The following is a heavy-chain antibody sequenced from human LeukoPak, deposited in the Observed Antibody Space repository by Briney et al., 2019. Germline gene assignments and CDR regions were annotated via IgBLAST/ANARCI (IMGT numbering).Heavy chain of an antibody. D-gene: IGHD2-8*01. CDR3: ARGYCTNGVCRTFDI. CDR2: ISPNGGTT. J-gene: IGHJ4*02. V-gene: IGHV1-46*01. Sequence: ASVKVSCKASGYTFTDYFIHWVRQAPGQGLEWMGIISPNGGTTNYAQKFQDRVTMTRDTSTSTVYMELSSLRSEDTAVYYCARGYCTNGVCRTFDIWGQGTLDTVSS. CDR1: GYTFTDYF.